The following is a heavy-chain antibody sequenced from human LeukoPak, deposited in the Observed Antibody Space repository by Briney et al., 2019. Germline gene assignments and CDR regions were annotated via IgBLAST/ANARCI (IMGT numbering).Heavy chain of an antibody. J-gene: IGHJ6*02. D-gene: IGHD3-3*01. V-gene: IGHV3-48*01. CDR2: ISSSSSTI. CDR3: AGALYDFWTYYYYYGMDV. Sequence: GGSLKLSCAASGFTFSSYSMNWVRQAPGKGLEWVPYISSSSSTIYYADSVKGRFTISRDNAKNSLYLQMNSLRAEDTAVYYCAGALYDFWTYYYYYGMDVWGQGTTVTVSS. CDR1: GFTFSSYS.